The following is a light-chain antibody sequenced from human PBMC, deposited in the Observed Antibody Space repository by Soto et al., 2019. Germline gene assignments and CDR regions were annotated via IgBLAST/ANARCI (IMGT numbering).Light chain of an antibody. J-gene: IGLJ1*01. V-gene: IGLV2-14*01. CDR3: SAYSDIDTKV. Sequence: QSALTQPASVSGSPGQSITISCTGTSSDVGGYNYVSWYQHHPGKAPKLMIYEVSKRPSGVSNRFSGSKSDTTASLTISVLQPEDEAEYYCSAYSDIDTKVFGTGTKLTVL. CDR1: SSDVGGYNY. CDR2: EVS.